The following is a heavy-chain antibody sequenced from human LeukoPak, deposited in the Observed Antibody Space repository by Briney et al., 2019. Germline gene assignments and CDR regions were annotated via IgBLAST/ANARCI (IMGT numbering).Heavy chain of an antibody. CDR3: ARGVESDFLTGYDPYFDY. V-gene: IGHV4-30-4*01. Sequence: SETLSLTCTVSGGSISSGDYYWSWIRQPPGKGLEWIGYIYYSGSTYYNPSLKSRVTISVDTSKNQFSLKLSSVTAADTAVYYCARGVESDFLTGYDPYFDYWGQGTLVTVSS. CDR1: GGSISSGDYY. CDR2: IYYSGST. D-gene: IGHD3-9*01. J-gene: IGHJ4*02.